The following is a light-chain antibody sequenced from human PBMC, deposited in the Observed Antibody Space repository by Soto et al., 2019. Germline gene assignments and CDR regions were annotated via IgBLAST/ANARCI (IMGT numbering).Light chain of an antibody. J-gene: IGKJ1*01. CDR1: QSISSW. CDR2: KAS. V-gene: IGKV1-5*03. CDR3: QQYNGYPWT. Sequence: DIQMTQSPSTLSASVGDRVTITCRASQSISSWLAWYQQKPGKAPKLLIYKASSLESGVPSRFSGSGSGTGFTLTISSLQPDDFATYFCQQYNGYPWTFGQGTKVEI.